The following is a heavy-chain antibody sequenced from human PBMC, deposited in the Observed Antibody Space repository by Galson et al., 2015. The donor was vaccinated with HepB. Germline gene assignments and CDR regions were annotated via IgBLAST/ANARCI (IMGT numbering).Heavy chain of an antibody. Sequence: SLRLSCAASGFTFSSYAMSWVRQAPGKGLEWVSAISGSGGSTYYADSVKGRFTISRDNSKNTLYLQMNSLRAEDTAVYYCVKDREGELLCFDYWGQGTLVTVSS. J-gene: IGHJ4*02. D-gene: IGHD1-26*01. CDR3: VKDREGELLCFDY. CDR1: GFTFSSYA. V-gene: IGHV3-23*01. CDR2: ISGSGGST.